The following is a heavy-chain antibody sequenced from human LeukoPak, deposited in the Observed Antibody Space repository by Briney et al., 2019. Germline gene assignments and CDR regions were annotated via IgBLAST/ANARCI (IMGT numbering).Heavy chain of an antibody. V-gene: IGHV4-59*11. Sequence: SETLSLTCTVSGGSITSHYWSWIRQPPGKGLEWIAYVLDSVRTKDNPSLQSRITLSAYTSKNQFSLRLSSVTAADTAVYYCARGDSTWSDAFDIWGQGTMVTVSS. CDR2: VLDSVRT. CDR1: GGSITSHY. J-gene: IGHJ3*02. D-gene: IGHD6-13*01. CDR3: ARGDSTWSDAFDI.